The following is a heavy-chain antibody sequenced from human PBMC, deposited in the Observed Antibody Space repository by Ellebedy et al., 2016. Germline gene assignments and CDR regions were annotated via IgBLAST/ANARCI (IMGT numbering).Heavy chain of an antibody. CDR3: ARGEMVYGGGSDY. D-gene: IGHD2-8*01. V-gene: IGHV4-34*01. CDR2: INHSGST. Sequence: SETLSLTXAVYGGSFSGYYWSWIRQPPGKGLEWIGEINHSGSTNYNPSLKSRVTISVDTSKNQFSLKLSSVTAADTAVYYCARGEMVYGGGSDYWGQGTLVTVSS. CDR1: GGSFSGYY. J-gene: IGHJ4*02.